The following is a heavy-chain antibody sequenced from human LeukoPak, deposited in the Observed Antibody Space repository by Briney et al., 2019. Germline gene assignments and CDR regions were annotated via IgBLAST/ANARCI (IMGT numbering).Heavy chain of an antibody. Sequence: SETLSLTCTVSGGSISSYYWSWIRQPPGKGLEWIGYIYYSGSTNYNPSLKSRVTISVDTSKNQFSLKLSSVTAADTAVYYCARDRYGYFDYWGQGTLVTVSS. J-gene: IGHJ4*02. CDR3: ARDRYGYFDY. CDR2: IYYSGST. V-gene: IGHV4-59*12. D-gene: IGHD1-14*01. CDR1: GGSISSYY.